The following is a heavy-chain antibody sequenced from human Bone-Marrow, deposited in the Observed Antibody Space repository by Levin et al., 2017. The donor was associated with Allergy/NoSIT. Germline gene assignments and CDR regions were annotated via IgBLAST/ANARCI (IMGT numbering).Heavy chain of an antibody. Sequence: KISCKASGGTFSSYAISWMRQAPGQGLEWMGGIIPLIGTTYYAQKFQGRVTITADESTSTVYMELSSLRFDDTAVYYCARGAIRIIQRWEGGMDVWGQGTTLTVSS. CDR2: IIPLIGTT. V-gene: IGHV1-69*01. J-gene: IGHJ6*02. CDR3: ARGAIRIIQRWEGGMDV. D-gene: IGHD5-18*01. CDR1: GGTFSSYA.